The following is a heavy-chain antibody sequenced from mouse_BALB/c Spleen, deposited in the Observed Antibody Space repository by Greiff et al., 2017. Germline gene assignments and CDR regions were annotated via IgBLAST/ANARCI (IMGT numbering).Heavy chain of an antibody. D-gene: IGHD2-4*01. CDR3: ERSTRITTGAY. Sequence: QVQLQQSGPELVRPGTSVKVSCKASGYAFTNYLIEWVKQRPGKGLEWIGVINPGSGGTNYNEKFKGKATLTADKSSSTAYMQLRSLTSDDSAVFFVERSTRITTGAYWGEGNLVTVS. CDR1: GYAFTNYL. J-gene: IGHJ3*01. CDR2: INPGSGGT. V-gene: IGHV1-54*01.